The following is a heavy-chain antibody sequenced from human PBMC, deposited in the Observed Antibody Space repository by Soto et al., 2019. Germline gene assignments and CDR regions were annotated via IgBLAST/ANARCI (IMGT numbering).Heavy chain of an antibody. Sequence: GESLKISCNGSGYSFTIYWIGWVRQMPGKGLEWMGIIYPGDSDTRYSPSFQGQVTISADKSISTAYLQWSSLKASDTAMYYCARTSAAGKYYYGMDVWGQGTTVTVSS. D-gene: IGHD6-13*01. J-gene: IGHJ6*02. CDR1: GYSFTIYW. CDR2: IYPGDSDT. CDR3: ARTSAAGKYYYGMDV. V-gene: IGHV5-51*01.